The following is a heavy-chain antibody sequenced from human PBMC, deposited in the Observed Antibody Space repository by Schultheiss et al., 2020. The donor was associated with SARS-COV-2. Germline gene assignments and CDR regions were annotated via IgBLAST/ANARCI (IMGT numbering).Heavy chain of an antibody. D-gene: IGHD5-18*01. Sequence: SKTLSLTCTVSGASISSDGYYWSWIRQHPGKGLQWIGYIYSSGSTYYNPSLESQVRILVDTSKNQFSLKLTSVTAADTAVYYCARGGRGYGYYYYYAMDVWGQGTTVTVAS. V-gene: IGHV4-31*01. CDR1: GASISSDGYY. J-gene: IGHJ6*02. CDR2: IYSSGST. CDR3: ARGGRGYGYYYYYAMDV.